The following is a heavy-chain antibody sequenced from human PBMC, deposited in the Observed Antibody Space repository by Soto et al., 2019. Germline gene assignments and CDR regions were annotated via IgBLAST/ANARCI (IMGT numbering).Heavy chain of an antibody. Sequence: QVQLVQSGAEVKKPGASVKVSCKASGYTFTSYAMHWVRQAPGQRLEWMGWINAGNGNTKYSQKFQGRVTITRDTSASTAYIELTSLSSKGTTVYSCAREPSADMVLMVYALYYYGMDVWGQGTTVTVSS. D-gene: IGHD2-8*01. CDR1: GYTFTSYA. CDR2: INAGNGNT. V-gene: IGHV1-3*01. J-gene: IGHJ6*02. CDR3: AREPSADMVLMVYALYYYGMDV.